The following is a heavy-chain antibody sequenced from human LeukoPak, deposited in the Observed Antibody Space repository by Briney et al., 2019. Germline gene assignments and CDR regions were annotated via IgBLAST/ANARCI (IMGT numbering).Heavy chain of an antibody. CDR2: IYYSGST. Sequence: SETLSLTCTVSGGSISNYYWSWIRQPPGKGLEWIGYIYYSGSTNYNPSLKSRVTISVDTSKNQFSLKLSSVTAADTAVYYCARVTGYDELDYWGQGTLVTVSS. CDR3: ARVTGYDELDY. D-gene: IGHD5-12*01. J-gene: IGHJ4*02. V-gene: IGHV4-59*01. CDR1: GGSISNYY.